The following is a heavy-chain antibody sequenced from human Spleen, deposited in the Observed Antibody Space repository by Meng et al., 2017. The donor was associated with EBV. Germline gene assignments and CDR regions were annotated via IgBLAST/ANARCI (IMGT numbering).Heavy chain of an antibody. D-gene: IGHD3-9*01. CDR1: GYTFTSYY. Sequence: QVGKAGAELKTPGASVKVSCKASGYTFTSYYIHWVRQGLGQGLEWMGIMNPSGGSTSYAQKFQGRVTMTRDTSTSTVYMELSSLRSEDTAVYYCARAPYDILTGYRTGALDYWGQRTLVTVPS. CDR2: MNPSGGST. J-gene: IGHJ4*02. V-gene: IGHV1-46*01. CDR3: ARAPYDILTGYRTGALDY.